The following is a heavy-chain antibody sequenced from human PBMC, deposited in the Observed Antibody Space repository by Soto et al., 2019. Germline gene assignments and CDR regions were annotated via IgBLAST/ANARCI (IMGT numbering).Heavy chain of an antibody. CDR3: ARDPGPYGDYSY. Sequence: ASVKVSCKASGYTFTGFYMHWVRQAPGQGLEWMGWINPNNGGTNYVQKFQDRVTMTRDTSITTAYMELSGLRSDATAVYYCARDPGPYGDYSYWGQGTLVTVSS. D-gene: IGHD4-17*01. CDR1: GYTFTGFY. CDR2: INPNNGGT. J-gene: IGHJ4*02. V-gene: IGHV1-2*02.